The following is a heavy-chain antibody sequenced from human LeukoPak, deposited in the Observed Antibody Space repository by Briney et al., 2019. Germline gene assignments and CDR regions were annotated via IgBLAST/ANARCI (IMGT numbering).Heavy chain of an antibody. Sequence: PGGSLILSCAAAGFTCSSYAMSWVRQAPGKGLEWVSAISGSGGSTYYADSVKGRFTISRDNSKNTPYLQMNSLRAEDTAVYYCAKECVGDCTQAFDIWGQGTMVTVSS. CDR1: GFTCSSYA. V-gene: IGHV3-23*01. J-gene: IGHJ3*02. CDR2: ISGSGGST. CDR3: AKECVGDCTQAFDI. D-gene: IGHD2-21*02.